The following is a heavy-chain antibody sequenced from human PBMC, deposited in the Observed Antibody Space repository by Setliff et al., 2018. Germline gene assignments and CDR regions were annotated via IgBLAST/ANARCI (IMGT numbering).Heavy chain of an antibody. CDR3: AREQWLDPPGYYYMDV. J-gene: IGHJ6*03. CDR1: GYSISSGYI. V-gene: IGHV4-38-2*02. D-gene: IGHD6-19*01. CDR2: IGHTGSI. Sequence: SETLSLTCTASGYSISSGYIWGWIRQPPGKGLGWVGNIGHTGSINYNPSLKSRVTMSIDTSKNQFSLKLNSVTAADMAVYYCAREQWLDPPGYYYMDVWAKGTTVTVSS.